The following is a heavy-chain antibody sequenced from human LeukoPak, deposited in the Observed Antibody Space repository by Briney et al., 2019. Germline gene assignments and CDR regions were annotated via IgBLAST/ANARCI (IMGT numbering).Heavy chain of an antibody. Sequence: PGGSLRLSCAASGFTFSSYSMNWVRQAPGKGLEWVSSISSSSSYIYYADSVKGRFTISRDNAKNSLYLQMNSLRAEDTAVYYCARDLDGGRIAGFGFDYWGQGTLVTVSS. J-gene: IGHJ4*02. D-gene: IGHD6-13*01. V-gene: IGHV3-21*01. CDR3: ARDLDGGRIAGFGFDY. CDR1: GFTFSSYS. CDR2: ISSSSSYI.